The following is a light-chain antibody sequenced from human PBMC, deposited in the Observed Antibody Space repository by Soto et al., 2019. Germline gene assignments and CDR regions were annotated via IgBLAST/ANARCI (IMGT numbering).Light chain of an antibody. CDR2: DAS. V-gene: IGKV1-5*01. Sequence: DIQMTQSPSTLSASVGDRVTITCRASQSLGNRLAWYQQKPGKAPKVLIYDASSLESGVPSRFSGSGSGTHFILTISSLQRDDFSTCYCQYYSAVWAFGQGTKVEMK. CDR1: QSLGNR. J-gene: IGKJ1*01. CDR3: QYYSAVWA.